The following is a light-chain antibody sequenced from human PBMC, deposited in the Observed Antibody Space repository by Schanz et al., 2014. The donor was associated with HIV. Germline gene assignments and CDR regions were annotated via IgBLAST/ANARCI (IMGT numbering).Light chain of an antibody. V-gene: IGKV3-20*01. CDR3: QYFGNSGGT. J-gene: IGKJ4*01. Sequence: EIVLTQSPGSLSLSPGGRATLSCGASQRLSSSYLAWYQQKRDQPPRLVIYATPTRAAGIPDRFSGTGSGTDFTLTISRLEPEDFAVYFCQYFGNSGGTFGGGTKVEIK. CDR1: QRLSSSY. CDR2: ATP.